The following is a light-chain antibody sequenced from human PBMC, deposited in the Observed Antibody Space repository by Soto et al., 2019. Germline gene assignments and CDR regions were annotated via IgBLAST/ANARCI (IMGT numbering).Light chain of an antibody. CDR3: AAWDDSLNDVV. Sequence: QAVLTQPPSASGTPGQRVTISCSGSSSNIGSNTVNWYQQLPGTAPKLLIYSNNQRPSGVPDRFSGSKSGTSASLAISGLQSEDEADYYCAAWDDSLNDVVFGGGTSSPS. J-gene: IGLJ2*01. CDR2: SNN. CDR1: SSNIGSNT. V-gene: IGLV1-44*01.